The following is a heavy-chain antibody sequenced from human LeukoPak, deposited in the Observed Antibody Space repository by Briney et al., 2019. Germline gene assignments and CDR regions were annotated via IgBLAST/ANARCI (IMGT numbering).Heavy chain of an antibody. CDR1: GYTFTSYG. Sequence: ASVKVSCKASGYTFTSYGISWVRQAPGQGLEWMGWISAYNGNTNYAQKLQGRVTMTTVTSTSTAYMELRSLRSDDTAVYYCARVPTTARGYLDYYYYGMDVWGQGTTVTVSS. J-gene: IGHJ6*02. CDR3: ARVPTTARGYLDYYYYGMDV. V-gene: IGHV1-18*01. CDR2: ISAYNGNT. D-gene: IGHD4-11*01.